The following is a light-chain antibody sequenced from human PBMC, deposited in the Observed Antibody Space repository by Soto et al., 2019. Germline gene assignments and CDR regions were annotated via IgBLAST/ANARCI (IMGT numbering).Light chain of an antibody. CDR3: QQYSEWPFT. Sequence: EIVMTQSPATLSVSPGETAILSCRASQSVGKSVAWCQQKPGQTPRLLMYDAAGRATGVPDRFSGSGSGTGVTLIITNLQSEDFAVYYCQQYSEWPFTFGPGTRVDIK. V-gene: IGKV3-15*01. CDR2: DAA. CDR1: QSVGKS. J-gene: IGKJ3*01.